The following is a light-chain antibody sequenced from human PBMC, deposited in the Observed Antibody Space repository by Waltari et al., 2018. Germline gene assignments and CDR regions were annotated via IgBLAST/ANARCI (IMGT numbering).Light chain of an antibody. V-gene: IGKV3-11*01. CDR1: QSVSSY. J-gene: IGKJ3*01. CDR2: DAS. CDR3: QQRSNWPPRFT. Sequence: EIVLTQSPATLYLSPGERATISCRASQSVSSYLAWYQQKPGQAPRLLIYDASNRATGIPARFSGSGSGTDFTLTISSLEPEDFAVYYCQQRSNWPPRFTFGPGTKVDIK.